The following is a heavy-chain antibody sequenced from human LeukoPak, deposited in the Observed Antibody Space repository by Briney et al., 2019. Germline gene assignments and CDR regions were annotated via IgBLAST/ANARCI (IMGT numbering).Heavy chain of an antibody. CDR3: ARDSSGWTDLDY. CDR1: GFTFSSYW. V-gene: IGHV3-7*01. Sequence: GGSLRLSCAASGFTFSSYWMSWVHQAPGKGLEWVANIKQDGSEKYYVNSVKGRFTISRDNAKNSLYLQMNSLRAEDTAVYYCARDSSGWTDLDYWGQGTLVTVSS. J-gene: IGHJ4*02. D-gene: IGHD6-19*01. CDR2: IKQDGSEK.